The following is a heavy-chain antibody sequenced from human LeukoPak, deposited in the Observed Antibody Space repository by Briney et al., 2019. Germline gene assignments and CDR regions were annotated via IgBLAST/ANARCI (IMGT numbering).Heavy chain of an antibody. V-gene: IGHV4-61*02. CDR3: ARDGPIK. Sequence: SQTLSLTCTVSGGSISSGSYYWSWIRQPAGKGLEWIGRIYTSGSTNYNPSLKSRVTISVDTSKNQFSLKLTSVTAADTAVYYCARDGPIKWGQGTLVTVSS. CDR1: GGSISSGSYY. J-gene: IGHJ4*02. CDR2: IYTSGST. D-gene: IGHD5-24*01.